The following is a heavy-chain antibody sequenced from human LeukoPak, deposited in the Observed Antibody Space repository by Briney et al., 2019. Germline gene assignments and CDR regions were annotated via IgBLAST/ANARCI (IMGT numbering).Heavy chain of an antibody. CDR3: ARDLGYCTNGVCHTRFDY. J-gene: IGHJ4*02. D-gene: IGHD2-8*01. CDR1: GFTFSSYS. Sequence: PGGSLRLSCAASGFTFSSYSMNWVRQAPGKGLEWVSYISSSRNTVYYADSVKGRFTISRDNANNSLYLQMNSLRDEDTAVYYCARDLGYCTNGVCHTRFDYWGQGTLVAVSS. V-gene: IGHV3-48*02. CDR2: ISSSRNTV.